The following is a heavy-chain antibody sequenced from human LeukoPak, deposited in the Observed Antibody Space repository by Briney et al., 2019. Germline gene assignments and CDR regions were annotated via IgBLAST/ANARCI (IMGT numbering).Heavy chain of an antibody. CDR3: AGRPTGYSSGYIH. CDR2: ISGSAHKI. V-gene: IGHV3-23*01. J-gene: IGHJ4*02. D-gene: IGHD5-18*01. CDR1: GFTFSNYA. Sequence: PGGSLRLSCAASGFTFSNYAVSWVRQAPEKGLDWVSVISGSAHKIRYADSVKGRFTISRDNSENIVYLQMNNLRAADTAVYYCAGRPTGYSSGYIHWGQGTLVTVSS.